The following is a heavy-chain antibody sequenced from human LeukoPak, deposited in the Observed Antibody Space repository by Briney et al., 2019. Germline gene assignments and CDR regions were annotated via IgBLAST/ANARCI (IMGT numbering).Heavy chain of an antibody. J-gene: IGHJ5*02. CDR2: IYYSGST. Sequence: TSETLSLTCTVSGGSISSSSYYWGWIRQPPGKGLEWIGSIYYSGSTYYNPSLKSRVTISVDTSKNQFSLKLSSVTAADTAVYYCAREHGSGSYSRFDPWGQGTLVTVSS. V-gene: IGHV4-39*07. CDR3: AREHGSGSYSRFDP. D-gene: IGHD3-10*01. CDR1: GGSISSSSYY.